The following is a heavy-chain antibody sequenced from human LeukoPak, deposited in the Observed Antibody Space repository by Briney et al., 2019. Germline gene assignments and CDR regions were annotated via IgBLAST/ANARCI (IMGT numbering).Heavy chain of an antibody. CDR3: ASGDYYDSSGTVY. V-gene: IGHV3-33*01. D-gene: IGHD3-22*01. CDR1: GFTFSSYL. J-gene: IGHJ4*02. CDR2: IWHDGSSK. Sequence: GGSLRLSCAASGFTFSSYLMHWVRQAPGKGLEWVAVIWHDGSSKYYADSVRGRFSITRDNSKKTLYLQMNSPRAEDTAVYYCASGDYYDSSGTVYWGQGTLVTVSS.